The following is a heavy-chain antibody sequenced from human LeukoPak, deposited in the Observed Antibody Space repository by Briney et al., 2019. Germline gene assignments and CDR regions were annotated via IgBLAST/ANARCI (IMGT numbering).Heavy chain of an antibody. V-gene: IGHV1-2*06. D-gene: IGHD5-18*01. CDR3: ARGKQLWLYYFDY. Sequence: GSSVKVSCKASGGTFSSYAISWVRQAPGQGLKWMGRINPNSGGTNYAQKFQGRVTMTRDTSISTAYMELSRLRSDDTAVYYCARGKQLWLYYFDYWGQGTLVTVSS. CDR1: GGTFSSYA. J-gene: IGHJ4*02. CDR2: INPNSGGT.